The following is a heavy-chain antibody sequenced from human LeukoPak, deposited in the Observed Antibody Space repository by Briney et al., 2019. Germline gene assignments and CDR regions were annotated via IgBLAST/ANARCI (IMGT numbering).Heavy chain of an antibody. D-gene: IGHD2-15*01. CDR1: GFTFSNSW. CDR2: ITKKGSET. J-gene: IGHJ4*02. CDR3: AREDGYCSGGNCYSYFDS. V-gene: IGHV3-7*01. Sequence: GGSLRLSCAASGFTFSNSWMSWVRQAPGKGLEWVAYITKKGSETYYVDSVKGRFTITRDNARNSLLLQMNSLRAEDTAVYYCAREDGYCSGGNCYSYFDSWGQGTLVTVSS.